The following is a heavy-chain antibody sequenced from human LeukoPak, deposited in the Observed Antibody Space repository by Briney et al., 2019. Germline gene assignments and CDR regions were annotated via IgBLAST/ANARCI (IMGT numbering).Heavy chain of an antibody. D-gene: IGHD2-2*01. CDR1: GGTFSSYA. V-gene: IGHV1-69*13. J-gene: IGHJ4*02. CDR3: GTGSLDIVVVPPDY. CDR2: IIPIFGTA. Sequence: SVKVSCKASGGTFSSYAISWVRQAPGQGLEWMGGIIPIFGTANYAQKFQGRVTITADESTSTAYMELSSLRSEDTAVYYCGTGSLDIVVVPPDYWGQGTLVTVSS.